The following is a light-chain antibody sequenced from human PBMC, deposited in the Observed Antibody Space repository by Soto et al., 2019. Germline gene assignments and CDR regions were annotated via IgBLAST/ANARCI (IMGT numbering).Light chain of an antibody. J-gene: IGKJ1*01. V-gene: IGKV3-20*01. Sequence: EIVLTQSPGTLSLSPGERATISCRASQSVSSSYLAWYQQKPGQAPRLLIYGASSRATGIPDRFSGSGSGTDFTLTISRLEPEDFAVYYCQQYGSSLLFGQGTKVDIK. CDR3: QQYGSSLL. CDR2: GAS. CDR1: QSVSSSY.